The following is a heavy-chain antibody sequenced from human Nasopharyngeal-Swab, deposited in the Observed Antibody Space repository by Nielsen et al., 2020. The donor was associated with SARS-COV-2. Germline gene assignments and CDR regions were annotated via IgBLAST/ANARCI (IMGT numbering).Heavy chain of an antibody. D-gene: IGHD1-26*01. CDR2: IYPGDSNT. J-gene: IGHJ6*02. V-gene: IGHV5-51*01. CDR1: GYSFTTYW. CDR3: ARPMRPMGHYYFGMDV. Sequence: GESLKISCKGSGYSFTTYWIGWVRQMPGKGLEWMGIIYPGDSNTRYSPSFQGQVTISVDKCSSTAYLQWSSLKASDTAIYYCARPMRPMGHYYFGMDVWGQGTTVTVSS.